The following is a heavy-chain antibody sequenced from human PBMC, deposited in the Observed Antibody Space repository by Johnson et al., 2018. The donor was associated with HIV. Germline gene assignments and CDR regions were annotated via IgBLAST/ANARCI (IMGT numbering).Heavy chain of an antibody. CDR1: GFTFDDHG. Sequence: VQLVESGGGVVRPGGSLRLSCAASGFTFDDHGMNWVRQPPGKGLEWVSSINWNGGSTDYADSVRGRFTLSRDNAKNSLYLQMNSLRAEDTALYYCARSDYVWGSYTRKGAFDIWGQGTMVTVSS. J-gene: IGHJ3*02. CDR2: INWNGGST. CDR3: ARSDYVWGSYTRKGAFDI. V-gene: IGHV3-20*04. D-gene: IGHD3-16*01.